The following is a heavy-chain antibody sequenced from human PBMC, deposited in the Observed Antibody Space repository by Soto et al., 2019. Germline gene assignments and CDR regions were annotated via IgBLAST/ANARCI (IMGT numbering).Heavy chain of an antibody. Sequence: PSETLSLTCAVSGGSISSGGYSWSWIRQPPGKGLEWIGYIYHSGSTYYNPPLKSRVTISVDRSKNQFSLKLSSVTAADTAVYYCARATQEYSYGYGWFDPWGQGTLVTVSS. D-gene: IGHD5-18*01. V-gene: IGHV4-30-2*01. CDR1: GGSISSGGYS. CDR3: ARATQEYSYGYGWFDP. J-gene: IGHJ5*02. CDR2: IYHSGST.